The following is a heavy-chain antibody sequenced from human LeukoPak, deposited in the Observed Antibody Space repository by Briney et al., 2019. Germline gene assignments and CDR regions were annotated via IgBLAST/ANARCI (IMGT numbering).Heavy chain of an antibody. CDR1: GYTFTGNF. J-gene: IGHJ3*02. V-gene: IGHV1-2*02. CDR2: INTNSGGT. D-gene: IGHD3-10*01. Sequence: ASVKVSCKASGYTFTGNFMHWVRQAPGQGLEWMGWINTNSGGTDYAQKFKGRVTMTRDTSISTVYMELSSLRSEDTAVYYCARGVYGSGSYYKTDAFDIWGQGTMVTVSS. CDR3: ARGVYGSGSYYKTDAFDI.